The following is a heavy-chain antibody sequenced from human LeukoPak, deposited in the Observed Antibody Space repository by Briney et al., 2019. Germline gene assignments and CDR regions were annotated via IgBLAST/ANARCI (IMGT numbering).Heavy chain of an antibody. CDR1: GFTFSSYA. V-gene: IGHV3-21*01. J-gene: IGHJ4*02. CDR2: ISRSSSYI. D-gene: IGHD1-14*01. Sequence: GGSLRLSCAASGFTFSSYAMHWVRQAPGKGLECVSSISRSSSYIYYADSVKGRFTISRDNANNSLSLHMISLRAEDTAVYYCARVWYGQADSWGQGTLVTVSS. CDR3: ARVWYGQADS.